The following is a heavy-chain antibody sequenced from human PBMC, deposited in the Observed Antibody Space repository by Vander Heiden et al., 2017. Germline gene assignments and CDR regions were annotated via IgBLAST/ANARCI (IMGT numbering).Heavy chain of an antibody. CDR1: GFTFDDYA. D-gene: IGHD6-19*01. CDR3: AKGGGSGYYYYGMDV. J-gene: IGHJ6*02. V-gene: IGHV3-9*01. CDR2: ISWNSGSI. Sequence: EVQLVESGGGWVQPGRSLRLSCAASGFTFDDYAMHWVRQAPGKGLEWVLGISWNSGSIGYADSVKGRFTISRDNAKNSLYLQMNSLRAEDTALYYCAKGGGSGYYYYGMDVWGQGITVTVSS.